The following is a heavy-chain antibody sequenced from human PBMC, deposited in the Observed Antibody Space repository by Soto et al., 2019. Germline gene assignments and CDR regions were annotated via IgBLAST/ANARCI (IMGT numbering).Heavy chain of an antibody. J-gene: IGHJ6*03. V-gene: IGHV3-21*01. CDR1: GFTFSAYS. Sequence: GGSLRLSCAASGFTFSAYSMNWVRQAPGKGLEWVSSISIAGDYIYYSDSVRGRFTISRDNAKSSVYLQMNRLRAEDTAVYYCGTGYYTASYIDVWGKGTTVTVSS. CDR2: ISIAGDYI. CDR3: GTGYYTASYIDV. D-gene: IGHD3-3*01.